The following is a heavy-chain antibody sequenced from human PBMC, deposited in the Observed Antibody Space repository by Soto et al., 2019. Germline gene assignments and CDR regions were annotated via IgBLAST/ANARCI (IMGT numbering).Heavy chain of an antibody. CDR2: FYYSGST. CDR1: GGAISSYY. J-gene: IGHJ6*02. Sequence: PSETLSLTCTVSGGAISSYYCSWLRQPPGKGLGWIGYFYYSGSTNYNPCLKSRGTISVDTSMNPFSRKLSSVPAADTPVYYCAKTGWGVTMVRAVIIRTDYYGMDVWGQGTTVTVS. D-gene: IGHD3-10*01. V-gene: IGHV4-59*08. CDR3: AKTGWGVTMVRAVIIRTDYYGMDV.